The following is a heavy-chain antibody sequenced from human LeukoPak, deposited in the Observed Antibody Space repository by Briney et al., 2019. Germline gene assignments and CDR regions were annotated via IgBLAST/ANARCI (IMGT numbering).Heavy chain of an antibody. CDR3: AREALGYRGYDPDYSDS. Sequence: GTSLRLSCAGSGFTFSHYGMHWIRQAPGKGLEWVGVATIDERSVFCADSVQGRFIISRDNSKTTLYLQMNNLRPEDTALYYCAREALGYRGYDPDYSDSWGQGTLVIVSS. CDR2: ATIDERSV. V-gene: IGHV3-30*19. D-gene: IGHD5-12*01. CDR1: GFTFSHYG. J-gene: IGHJ4*02.